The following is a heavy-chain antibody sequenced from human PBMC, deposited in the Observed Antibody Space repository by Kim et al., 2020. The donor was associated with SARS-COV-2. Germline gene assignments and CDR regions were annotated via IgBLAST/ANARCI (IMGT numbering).Heavy chain of an antibody. J-gene: IGHJ5*02. CDR3: ARNQDNSGWYGFGYFDP. V-gene: IGHV4-59*01. D-gene: IGHD6-19*01. CDR2: IYFTGST. CDR1: GDSISNYF. Sequence: SETLSLTCTVSGDSISNYFWNWIRQPPGKGLEWVGYIYFTGSTNYNPSLKNRVTISLDASKNQFSLKLTSVTAADTAVYYCARNQDNSGWYGFGYFDPWGQGTLVTVSS.